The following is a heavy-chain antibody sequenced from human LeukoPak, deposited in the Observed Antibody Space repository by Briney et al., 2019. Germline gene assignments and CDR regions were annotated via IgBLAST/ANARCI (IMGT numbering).Heavy chain of an antibody. Sequence: GGSLRLSCAASGFTFSSYSMNWVRQAPGKGLEWVSSISSSSSYIYYADSVKGRFTISRDNAKNSLYLQMNSLRAEDTAVYYCASVQSYYDFWSGYNSNYYFDYWGQGTLVTVSS. CDR3: ASVQSYYDFWSGYNSNYYFDY. J-gene: IGHJ4*02. D-gene: IGHD3-3*01. CDR1: GFTFSSYS. V-gene: IGHV3-21*01. CDR2: ISSSSSYI.